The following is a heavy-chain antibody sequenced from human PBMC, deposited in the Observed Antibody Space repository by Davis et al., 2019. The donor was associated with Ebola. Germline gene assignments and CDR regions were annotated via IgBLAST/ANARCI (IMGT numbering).Heavy chain of an antibody. V-gene: IGHV3-11*04. CDR3: ARGKDSSGYLRRYYFDY. J-gene: IGHJ4*02. CDR1: GFTFSDYY. CDR2: ISSSGSTI. D-gene: IGHD3-22*01. Sequence: GESLKISCAASGFTFSDYYMSWIRQAPGKGLEWVSYISSSGSTIYYADSVKGRFTISRDNSKNTLYLQMNSLRAEDTAVYYCARGKDSSGYLRRYYFDYWGQGTLVTVSS.